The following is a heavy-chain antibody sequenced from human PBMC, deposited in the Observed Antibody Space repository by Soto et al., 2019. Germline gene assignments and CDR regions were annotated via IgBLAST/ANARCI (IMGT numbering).Heavy chain of an antibody. V-gene: IGHV3-49*03. CDR3: TRDGVGYCTNGVCFTSGDYYYMDV. CDR2: IRSKAYGGTT. D-gene: IGHD2-8*01. J-gene: IGHJ6*03. CDR1: GFTFGDYA. Sequence: PGGSLRLSCTASGFTFGDYAMSWFRQAPGKGLEWVGFIRSKAYGGTTEYAASVKGRFTISRDDSKSIAYLQMNSLKTEDTAVYYCTRDGVGYCTNGVCFTSGDYYYMDVRGKGTTVTVSS.